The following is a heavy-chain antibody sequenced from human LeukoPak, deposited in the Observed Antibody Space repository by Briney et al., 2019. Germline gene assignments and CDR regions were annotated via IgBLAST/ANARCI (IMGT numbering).Heavy chain of an antibody. Sequence: GASVKVSCKASGYTLKNYDINWVRQAPGQGLEWMAWMNPNNDNAGSAQKFQGRVTMTRDTSINTAYMELSSLRSDDTGVYYCARAAAGGDDPFDVWRQGSLIIVSS. D-gene: IGHD6-25*01. CDR2: MNPNNDNA. CDR1: GYTLKNYD. J-gene: IGHJ3*01. V-gene: IGHV1-8*01. CDR3: ARAAAGGDDPFDV.